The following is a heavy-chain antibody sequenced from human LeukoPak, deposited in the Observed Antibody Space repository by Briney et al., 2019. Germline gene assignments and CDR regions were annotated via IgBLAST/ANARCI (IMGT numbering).Heavy chain of an antibody. CDR3: AKDSVVPGLADY. J-gene: IGHJ4*02. CDR2: ISDSGGST. V-gene: IGHV3-23*01. D-gene: IGHD4-23*01. CDR1: GLSFSSYA. Sequence: PGGPLRLSCAASGLSFSSYAMTWVRQALGKGLEWVSAISDSGGSTFYADSVRGRFTISRDNSKNTLYLQMNSLRAEDTAVYYCAKDSVVPGLADYWGQGTLVTVSS.